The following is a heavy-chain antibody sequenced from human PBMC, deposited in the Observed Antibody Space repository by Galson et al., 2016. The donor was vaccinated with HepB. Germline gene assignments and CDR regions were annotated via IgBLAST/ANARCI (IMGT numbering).Heavy chain of an antibody. V-gene: IGHV3-30*18. CDR1: GVIFSRYA. D-gene: IGHD2-15*01. Sequence: SLRLSCAASGVIFSRYAMHWVRQALGKGLEWMAIISYDGNYKYYADSVKGRFTISRDNSKNMVYLQMNSLRGEDTAVYSCAKDLRGSFYAMDVWGQGTTVTVSS. CDR3: AKDLRGSFYAMDV. J-gene: IGHJ6*02. CDR2: ISYDGNYK.